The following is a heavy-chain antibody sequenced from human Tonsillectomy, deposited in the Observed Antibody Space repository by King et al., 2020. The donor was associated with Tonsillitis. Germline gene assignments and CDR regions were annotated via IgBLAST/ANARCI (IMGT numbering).Heavy chain of an antibody. V-gene: IGHV4-39*01. D-gene: IGHD2-15*01. J-gene: IGHJ4*02. CDR2: MYYSGTI. CDR1: GGSISSSDHY. Sequence: LQLQESGPGVVKPSETLSLTCTVSGGSISSSDHYWAWIRQPPGKGLEWIGCMYYSGTIFYNPSLNSRITISGGTSANRFSLKLSSVTAADAAVYFCARSVSGSFDYWGQGALVTVSS. CDR3: ARSVSGSFDY.